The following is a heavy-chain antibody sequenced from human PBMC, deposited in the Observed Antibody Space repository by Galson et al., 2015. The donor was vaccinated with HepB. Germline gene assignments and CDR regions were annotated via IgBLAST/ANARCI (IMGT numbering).Heavy chain of an antibody. Sequence: SLRLSCAASGFTFSDYYMSWIRQAPGKGLEWVSYISSSGSTIYYADSVKGRFTISRDNAKNSLYLQMNSLRAEDTAVYYCARDRGGDYDSYYYGMDVWGQGTTVTVSS. CDR2: ISSSGSTI. CDR3: ARDRGGDYDSYYYGMDV. CDR1: GFTFSDYY. V-gene: IGHV3-11*01. J-gene: IGHJ6*02. D-gene: IGHD4-17*01.